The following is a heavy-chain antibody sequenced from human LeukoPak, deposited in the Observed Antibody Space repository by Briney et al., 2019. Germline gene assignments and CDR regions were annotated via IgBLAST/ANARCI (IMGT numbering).Heavy chain of an antibody. CDR3: ARDYKYALDN. CDR1: GFTFSDYS. J-gene: IGHJ4*02. V-gene: IGHV3-48*01. Sequence: GGSLRLSCAASGFTFSDYSMNWVRKAPGKGLEWISYIGIDSGNTNYADSVKDRFPISGDKAKNPLYLQMNSLRVEDTAVYYWARDYKYALDNWGQGTLVTVSS. CDR2: IGIDSGNT. D-gene: IGHD5-24*01.